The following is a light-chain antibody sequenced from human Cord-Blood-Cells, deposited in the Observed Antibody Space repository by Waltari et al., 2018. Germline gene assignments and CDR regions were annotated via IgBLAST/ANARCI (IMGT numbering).Light chain of an antibody. V-gene: IGLV2-23*01. CDR2: EGS. CDR1: SSDVGSYHL. CDR3: CSYAGSSTPYV. Sequence: QSALTQPASVSGSPGQSITISCTGTSSDVGSYHLVSWYQQHPGKAPKLMIYEGSKRRSGVSNRFSGSNSGNTASLTSSGLQAEDEADYYCCSYAGSSTPYVFGTGTKVTVL. J-gene: IGLJ1*01.